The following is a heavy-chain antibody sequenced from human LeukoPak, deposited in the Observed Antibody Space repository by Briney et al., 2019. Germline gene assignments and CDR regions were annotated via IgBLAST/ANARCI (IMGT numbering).Heavy chain of an antibody. CDR1: GGSFSGYD. D-gene: IGHD6-13*01. CDR3: ARGRKELVPDY. J-gene: IGHJ4*02. V-gene: IGHV4-34*01. CDR2: INHSGST. Sequence: SETLSLTCAVYGGSFSGYDWSWIRQPPGKGLEWIGEINHSGSTNYNPSLKRRGTISVDTTKNQLSLKLSSVTAADTDVYYCARGRKELVPDYWGQGTLVTVSS.